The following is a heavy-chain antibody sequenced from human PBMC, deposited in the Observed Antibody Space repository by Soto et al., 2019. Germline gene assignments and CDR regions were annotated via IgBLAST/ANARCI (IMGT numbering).Heavy chain of an antibody. D-gene: IGHD1-26*01. Sequence: QITLKESGPTLVKPTQTLTLTCTFSGFSLTTDRVGVGWIRQPPGEALEWLAVIYWDDSKTYRPSLESRLTIPKDTSKNHVALTMTNMDSLDTATYYCAHAYGGRSLYWGQGTLVTVSS. V-gene: IGHV2-5*02. CDR3: AHAYGGRSLY. CDR2: IYWDDSK. J-gene: IGHJ4*02. CDR1: GFSLTTDRVG.